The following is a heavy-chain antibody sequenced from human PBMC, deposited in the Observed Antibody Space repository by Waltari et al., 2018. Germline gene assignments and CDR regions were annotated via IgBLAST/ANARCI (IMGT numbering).Heavy chain of an antibody. D-gene: IGHD5-12*01. Sequence: QLRLQESVPGLVKPSETLSLTCTVSGGSISSGGYYWGWIRQSPGKGLEWIGSIYYSGSTHYNPTLESRVTISGDTSKNQFSLKVSSVTAADTAVYYCARHWKRSGYRFDPWGQGTLVTVSS. CDR2: IYYSGST. CDR3: ARHWKRSGYRFDP. V-gene: IGHV4-39*01. J-gene: IGHJ5*02. CDR1: GGSISSGGYY.